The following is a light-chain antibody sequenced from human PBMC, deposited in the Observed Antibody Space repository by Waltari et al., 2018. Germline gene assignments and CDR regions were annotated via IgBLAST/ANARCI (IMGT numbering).Light chain of an antibody. V-gene: IGKV1-9*01. CDR1: QGIGSY. CDR3: QQLHGYPRT. CDR2: AAS. Sequence: DIQLTQSPSFLSASVGDRVTITCRASQGIGSYLAWYQQKPGKAPTLLIYAASTLQSGVPSRFSGSYSGTEFTLTISSLQPEDFASYFCQQLHGYPRTFGGGTKMEI. J-gene: IGKJ4*01.